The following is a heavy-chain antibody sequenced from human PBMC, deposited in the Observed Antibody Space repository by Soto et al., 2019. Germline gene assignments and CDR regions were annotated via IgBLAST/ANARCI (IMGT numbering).Heavy chain of an antibody. D-gene: IGHD3-22*01. CDR3: ARVRAYDSSGYYLDY. CDR1: GGSISSYY. CDR2: IYYSGST. V-gene: IGHV4-59*01. J-gene: IGHJ4*02. Sequence: PSETLSLTCTVSGGSISSYYWSWIRQPPGKGLEWIGYIYYSGSTNYNPSLKSRVTISVDTSKNQFSLKLSSVTAADTAVYYCARVRAYDSSGYYLDYWGQGTLVTVSS.